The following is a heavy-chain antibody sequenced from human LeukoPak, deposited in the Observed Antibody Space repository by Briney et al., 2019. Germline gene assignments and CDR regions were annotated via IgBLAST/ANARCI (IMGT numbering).Heavy chain of an antibody. CDR2: IYPGDSDT. Sequence: GESLKISCQGSGYSFTSYWIGWVRQMPGKGLEWMGIIYPGDSDTRYSPSFQGQVTISADKSISTAYLQWSSLKASDTAMYYCAREAYDSSATIDYWGQGTLVTVSS. D-gene: IGHD3-22*01. CDR3: AREAYDSSATIDY. J-gene: IGHJ4*02. CDR1: GYSFTSYW. V-gene: IGHV5-51*01.